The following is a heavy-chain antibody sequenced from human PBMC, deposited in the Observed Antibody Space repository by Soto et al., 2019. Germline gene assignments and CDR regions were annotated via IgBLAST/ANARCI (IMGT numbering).Heavy chain of an antibody. J-gene: IGHJ4*02. Sequence: GGSLRLSCAASGFTFSDYYMSWIRQAPGKGLEWVSYISSSSSYTNYADSVKGRFTISRDNAKNSLYLQMNSLRAEDTAVYYCXRDGGYSGYQEEDYFDYWGQGTLVTVSS. CDR2: ISSSSSYT. V-gene: IGHV3-11*06. CDR3: XRDGGYSGYQEEDYFDY. CDR1: GFTFSDYY. D-gene: IGHD5-12*01.